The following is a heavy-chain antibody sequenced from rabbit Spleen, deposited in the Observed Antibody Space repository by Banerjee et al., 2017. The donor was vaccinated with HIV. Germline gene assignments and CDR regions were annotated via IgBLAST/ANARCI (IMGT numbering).Heavy chain of an antibody. CDR2: IAGSSGST. CDR1: GFSFSSSDY. J-gene: IGHJ4*01. V-gene: IGHV1S40*01. D-gene: IGHD7-1*01. CDR3: VRDQAGYAGYGPYYFYL. Sequence: QSLEESGGDLVKPGASLTLTCTASGFSFSSSDYMCWVRQAPGKGLEWISCIAGSSGSTYSASWAKGRFTISRTSSTTVTLQMTSLTAADTATYFCVRDQAGYAGYGPYYFYLWGPGTLVTVS.